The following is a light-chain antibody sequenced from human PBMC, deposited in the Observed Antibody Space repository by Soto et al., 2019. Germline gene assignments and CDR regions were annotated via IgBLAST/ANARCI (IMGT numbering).Light chain of an antibody. J-gene: IGLJ3*02. CDR2: SNN. Sequence: QPVLTQPPSASGTPGQRVTISCSGSSSDIGRNTVDWYQQLPGTAPKVLIYSNNQRPSGVPDRFSGSKSGTSASLGISGLQSEDEADYYCAAWDDSLNGWVFGGGTKLTVL. CDR1: SSDIGRNT. V-gene: IGLV1-44*01. CDR3: AAWDDSLNGWV.